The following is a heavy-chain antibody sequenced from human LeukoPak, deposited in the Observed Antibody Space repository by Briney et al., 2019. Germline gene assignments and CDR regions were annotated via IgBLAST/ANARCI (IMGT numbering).Heavy chain of an antibody. J-gene: IGHJ4*02. D-gene: IGHD2-2*01. CDR2: INAGNGNT. CDR3: ARGVGYQLLWGYFDY. Sequence: GASVKVSCKASGYTFTSYAMHWVRQAPGQRLEWMGWINAGNGNTEYSQKFQGRVTITRDTSASTAYMELSSLRSEDTAVYYCARGVGYQLLWGYFDYWGQGTLVTVSS. CDR1: GYTFTSYA. V-gene: IGHV1-3*01.